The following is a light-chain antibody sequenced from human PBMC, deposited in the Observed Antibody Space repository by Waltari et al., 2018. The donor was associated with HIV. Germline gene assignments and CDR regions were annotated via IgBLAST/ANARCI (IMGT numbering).Light chain of an antibody. CDR1: TSNIGKNS. CDR2: DNN. CDR3: GTWDSSVSAGV. Sequence: QSVLTQPPSVSAAPGQKVTLACSGRTSNIGKNSVSWYQQLPEAAPKRIIYDNNKRPSGVPDRFSGSKSATSATLAITGLQTGDEADYYCGTWDSSVSAGVFGGGTKLTVL. V-gene: IGLV1-51*01. J-gene: IGLJ2*01.